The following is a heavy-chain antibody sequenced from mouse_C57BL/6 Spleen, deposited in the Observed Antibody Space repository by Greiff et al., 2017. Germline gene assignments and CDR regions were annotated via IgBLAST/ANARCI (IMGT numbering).Heavy chain of an antibody. D-gene: IGHD2-3*01. V-gene: IGHV14-4*01. CDR3: TTWGWLRPPDY. CDR2: IDPENGDT. CDR1: GFNIKDDY. J-gene: IGHJ2*01. Sequence: VQLKQSGAELVRPGASVKLSCTASGFNIKDDYMHWVKQRPEQGLEWIGWIDPENGDTEYASKFQGKATITADTSSNTAYLQLSSLTSEDTAVYYCTTWGWLRPPDYWGQGTTLTVSS.